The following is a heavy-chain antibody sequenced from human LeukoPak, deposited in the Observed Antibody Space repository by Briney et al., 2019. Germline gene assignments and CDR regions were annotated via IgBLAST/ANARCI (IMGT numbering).Heavy chain of an antibody. V-gene: IGHV4-34*01. CDR1: GFTFSSYW. J-gene: IGHJ5*02. CDR2: INHSGST. CDR3: ARQLSGWYLYWFDP. Sequence: GSLRLSCAASGFTFSSYWMSWVRQPPRKGLEWIGEINHSGSTNYNPSLKSRVTISVDTSKNQFSLKLSSVTAADTAVYYCARQLSGWYLYWFDPWGQGTLVTVSS. D-gene: IGHD6-19*01.